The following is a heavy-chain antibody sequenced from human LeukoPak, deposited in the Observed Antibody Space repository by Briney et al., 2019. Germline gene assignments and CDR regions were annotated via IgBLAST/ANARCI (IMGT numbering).Heavy chain of an antibody. V-gene: IGHV4-61*02. CDR1: GGSISSGSYY. CDR3: AISSYDFWSGELDY. Sequence: SETLSLTCTVSGGSISSGSYYWSWIRQPAGKGLEWIGRIYTSGSTNYNPSLKSRVTISVDTSKNQFSLKLSSVTAADTAVYYCAISSYDFWSGELDYWGQGTLVTVSS. J-gene: IGHJ4*02. CDR2: IYTSGST. D-gene: IGHD3-3*01.